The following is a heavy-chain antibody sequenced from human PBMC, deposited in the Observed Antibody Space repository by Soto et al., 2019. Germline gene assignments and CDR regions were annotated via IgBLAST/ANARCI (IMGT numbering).Heavy chain of an antibody. D-gene: IGHD3-9*01. CDR3: ARDMYYDILTGSSPDY. J-gene: IGHJ4*02. CDR1: GFSFSSYA. CDR2: IRSNGGST. Sequence: GGSLRLSCACSGFSFSSYAMHWVRQAPGKGLEYVSAIRSNGGSTYYANSVKGRFTIFRDNSKNTLYLQMGSLRAEDMAVYYCARDMYYDILTGSSPDYWGQRTPVTVSS. V-gene: IGHV3-64*01.